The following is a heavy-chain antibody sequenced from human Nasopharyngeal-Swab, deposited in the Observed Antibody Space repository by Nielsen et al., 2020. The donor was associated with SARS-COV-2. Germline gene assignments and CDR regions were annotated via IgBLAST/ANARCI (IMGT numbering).Heavy chain of an antibody. V-gene: IGHV3-49*02. Sequence: WIRQPPGKGLEWVGFIRSKAYGGTTEYAASVKGRFTISRDDSKSIAYLQMNSLKTEDTAVYYCTSNTYYDCWSGDGFDYWGQGTLVTVSS. CDR3: TSNTYYDCWSGDGFDY. J-gene: IGHJ4*02. CDR2: IRSKAYGGTT. D-gene: IGHD3-3*01.